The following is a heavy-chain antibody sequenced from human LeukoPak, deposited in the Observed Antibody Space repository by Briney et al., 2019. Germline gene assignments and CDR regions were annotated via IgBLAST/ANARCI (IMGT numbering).Heavy chain of an antibody. CDR3: ARGDYGFWSGYGVVWFDP. CDR1: GYTFTGYY. D-gene: IGHD3-3*01. V-gene: IGHV1-2*02. Sequence: AASVKVSCKASGYTFTGYYMHWVRQAPGQGLEWMGWINPNSGGTNYAQKFQGRVTMTRDTSISTAYMELSRLRSDDTAVYYCARGDYGFWSGYGVVWFDPWGQGTLVTVSS. CDR2: INPNSGGT. J-gene: IGHJ5*02.